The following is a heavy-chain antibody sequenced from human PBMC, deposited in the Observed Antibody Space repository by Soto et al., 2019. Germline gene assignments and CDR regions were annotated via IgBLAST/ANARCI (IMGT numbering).Heavy chain of an antibody. CDR3: ARGGGNDPFDS. CDR1: GGSITHGGFS. J-gene: IGHJ4*02. D-gene: IGHD5-12*01. Sequence: QLRLQESGSGVVRTSETLSLTCTVSGGSITHGGFSWSWIRQLPGKGLEWIGYIGHLENTYFHPTFKSRLTMSIDRSKNQFSLNLSSVTAADRAVYYCARGGGNDPFDSWGQGVLVSVSS. V-gene: IGHV4-30-2*06. CDR2: IGHLENT.